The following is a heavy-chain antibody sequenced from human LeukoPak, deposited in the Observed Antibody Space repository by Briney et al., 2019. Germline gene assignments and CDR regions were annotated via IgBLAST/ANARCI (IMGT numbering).Heavy chain of an antibody. J-gene: IGHJ4*02. D-gene: IGHD6-19*01. CDR3: ARDMYGGPTAVAGTFNY. V-gene: IGHV3-74*01. CDR2: INSDGSST. CDR1: GFTFSNYW. Sequence: GGSLRLSCAASGFTFSNYWMHWARQAPGKGRVWVSRINSDGSSTNYADSVKGRFTISRDNAKNTLYLQMNSLRAEDTAVYYCARDMYGGPTAVAGTFNYWGQGTLVTVSS.